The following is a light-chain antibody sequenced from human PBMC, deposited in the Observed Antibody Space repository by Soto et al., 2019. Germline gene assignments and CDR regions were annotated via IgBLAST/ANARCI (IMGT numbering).Light chain of an antibody. V-gene: IGKV1-39*01. CDR1: RSITSY. CDR2: TAS. Sequence: GDRVTITCRASRSITSYLNWYQQKPGRAPKLLIYTASSSQSGVPSRFSGSGSGTDFTLTIGSLQPEDFATYYCQQSYSMPWTFGQGTKVEIK. J-gene: IGKJ1*01. CDR3: QQSYSMPWT.